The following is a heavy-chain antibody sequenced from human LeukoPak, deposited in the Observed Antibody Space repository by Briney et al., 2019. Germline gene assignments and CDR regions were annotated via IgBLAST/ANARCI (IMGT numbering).Heavy chain of an antibody. D-gene: IGHD3-22*01. CDR2: IYYSGST. CDR3: ARASGQRITMMVVPHFDY. J-gene: IGHJ4*02. Sequence: SETLSLTCTVSGGSISSGGYYWSWIRQHPGKGLEWIGYIYYSGSTYYNPSLKSRVTISVDTSKNQFPLKLSSVTAADTAVYYCARASGQRITMMVVPHFDYWGQGTLVTVSS. CDR1: GGSISSGGYY. V-gene: IGHV4-31*03.